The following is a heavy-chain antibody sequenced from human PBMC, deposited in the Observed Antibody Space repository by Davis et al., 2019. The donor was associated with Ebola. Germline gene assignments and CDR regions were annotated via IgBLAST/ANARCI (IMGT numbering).Heavy chain of an antibody. V-gene: IGHV4-59*08. CDR1: GGSISSYY. J-gene: IGHJ5*02. CDR3: AGRRGNWFDP. D-gene: IGHD3-10*01. CDR2: IYYSGST. Sequence: PSETLSLTCTVSGGSISSYYWSWIRQPPGKGLEWIGYIYYSGSTNYNPSLKSRVTISVDTSKNQFSLKLSSVTAADTAVYYCAGRRGNWFDPWGQGTLVTVSS.